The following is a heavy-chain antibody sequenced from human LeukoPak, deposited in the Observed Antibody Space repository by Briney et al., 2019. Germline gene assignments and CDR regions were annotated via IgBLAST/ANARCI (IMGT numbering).Heavy chain of an antibody. Sequence: SEALSLTCTVSGGSISSGDDYWSWTRQPPGKGLEWIGYTHYSGGTYYNPSLKSRLSISIDTSKSQFSLKLTSVTAADTAVYYCARNRDGYNHLDYWGQGTLVTVSS. J-gene: IGHJ4*02. CDR2: THYSGGT. V-gene: IGHV4-30-4*01. CDR1: GGSISSGDDY. D-gene: IGHD5-24*01. CDR3: ARNRDGYNHLDY.